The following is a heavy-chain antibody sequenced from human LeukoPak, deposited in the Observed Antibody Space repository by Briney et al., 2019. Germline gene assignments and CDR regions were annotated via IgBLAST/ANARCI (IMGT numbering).Heavy chain of an antibody. CDR3: AKDQDYGDYFDY. J-gene: IGHJ4*02. CDR1: GFTFSSYA. V-gene: IGHV3-23*01. CDR2: ISGSGGST. D-gene: IGHD4-17*01. Sequence: PGGSLRISCAASGFTFSSYAMSWVRQAPGKGLEWVSAISGSGGSTYYADSVKGRFTISRDNSKNTLYLQMNSLRAEDTAVYYCAKDQDYGDYFDYWGQGTLVTVSS.